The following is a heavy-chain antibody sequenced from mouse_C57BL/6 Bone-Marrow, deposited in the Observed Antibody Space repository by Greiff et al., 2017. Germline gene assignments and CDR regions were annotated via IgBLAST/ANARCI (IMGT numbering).Heavy chain of an antibody. V-gene: IGHV14-4*01. J-gene: IGHJ2*01. CDR3: TTENYDYEYFDY. Sequence: VQLQQSGAELVRPGASVKLSCTASGFNIKDDYMRWVKQRPEQGLEWIGWIDPENGDTEYASKFQGKATITADTCSNTAYLQLSSLTYEDTSVYYSTTENYDYEYFDYWGQGTTLTVSS. D-gene: IGHD2-4*01. CDR2: IDPENGDT. CDR1: GFNIKDDY.